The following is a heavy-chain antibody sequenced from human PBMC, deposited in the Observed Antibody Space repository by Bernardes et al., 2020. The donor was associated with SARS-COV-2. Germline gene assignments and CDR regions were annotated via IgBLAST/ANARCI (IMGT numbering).Heavy chain of an antibody. CDR3: ARSGTYPDAFDI. Sequence: ASVKVSCKVSGYHTLSELAMHWVRPAPGKGLEWVGGFDPENAETIYAQKFQGRVTIAADESTSTVYMELSSLRSEDTAMYYCARSGTYPDAFDIWGQGTMVTVSS. CDR1: GYHTLSELA. V-gene: IGHV1-24*01. J-gene: IGHJ3*02. CDR2: FDPENAET. D-gene: IGHD1-26*01.